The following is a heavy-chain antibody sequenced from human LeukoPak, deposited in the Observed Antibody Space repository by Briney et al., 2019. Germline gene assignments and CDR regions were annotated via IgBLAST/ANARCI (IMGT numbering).Heavy chain of an antibody. CDR2: INSDGTST. CDR1: GFTFSSYW. V-gene: IGHV3-74*01. J-gene: IGHJ2*01. Sequence: GGSLRLSCAASGFTFSSYWMHWVRQPPGKGLVWVSRINSDGTSTSYADSVKGRFTISRDNAKNTLYLQMNSLRAEDTAVYYCARGHGDFPVNYYFDLWGRGTLVTVSS. CDR3: ARGHGDFPVNYYFDL. D-gene: IGHD4-17*01.